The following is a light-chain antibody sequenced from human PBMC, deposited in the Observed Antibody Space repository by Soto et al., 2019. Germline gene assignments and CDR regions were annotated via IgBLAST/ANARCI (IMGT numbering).Light chain of an antibody. J-gene: IGLJ2*01. Sequence: QAVVTQPPSVSGAPGQRVTISCTGSSSNIGAGYDVHWYQQLPGTAPKLLIYGNSNRPSGVPDRFSGSKSGTSASLAITGLRAEDEADNYCQSYDSSLSVSFGGGTKLTVL. V-gene: IGLV1-40*01. CDR2: GNS. CDR1: SSNIGAGYD. CDR3: QSYDSSLSVS.